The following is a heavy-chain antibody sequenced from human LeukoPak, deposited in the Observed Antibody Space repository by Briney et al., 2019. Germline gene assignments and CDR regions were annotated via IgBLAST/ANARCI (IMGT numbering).Heavy chain of an antibody. CDR2: NIPVFDRP. V-gene: IGHV1-69*06. Sequence: SVKVSCKTTGGRFKSYGFSWVRQAPGQGLEWMGGNIPVFDRPNYAQKFEGRVTITADKSTNTTYMEISRLTSDDTAVYYCARDAQWELRAFDVWGRGTMVIVSS. CDR1: GGRFKSYG. CDR3: ARDAQWELRAFDV. D-gene: IGHD1-7*01. J-gene: IGHJ3*01.